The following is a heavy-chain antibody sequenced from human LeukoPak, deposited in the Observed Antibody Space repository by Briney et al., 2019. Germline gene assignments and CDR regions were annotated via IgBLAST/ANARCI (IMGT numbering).Heavy chain of an antibody. V-gene: IGHV3-73*01. D-gene: IGHD3-3*01. J-gene: IGHJ4*02. Sequence: GGSLRLSCAASGFTFSGSAMHWVRQASGKGLEWVGRIRNKANSYATAYTASVKGRFTISRDDSKNTLYLQMNSLRAEDTAVYYRAKDRRPYYDFWSGYYSGFSTDYWGQGTLVTVSS. CDR3: AKDRRPYYDFWSGYYSGFSTDY. CDR2: IRNKANSYAT. CDR1: GFTFSGSA.